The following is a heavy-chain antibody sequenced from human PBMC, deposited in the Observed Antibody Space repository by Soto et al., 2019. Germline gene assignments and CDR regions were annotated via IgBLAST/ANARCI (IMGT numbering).Heavy chain of an antibody. J-gene: IGHJ4*02. CDR2: IKSKTDGGTT. D-gene: IGHD3-22*01. CDR1: GFTFSNAW. V-gene: IGHV3-15*01. Sequence: GGSLILSCAASGFTFSNAWMSWVRQAPGKGLEWVGRIKSKTDGGTTDYAAPVKGRFTISRDESKNTLYLQMNSLKTEDTAVYYCTTDYYDSIGYDHWGQGTLVTVSS. CDR3: TTDYYDSIGYDH.